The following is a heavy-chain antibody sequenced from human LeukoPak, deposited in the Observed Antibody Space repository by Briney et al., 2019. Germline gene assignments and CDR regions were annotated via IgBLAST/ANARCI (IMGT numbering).Heavy chain of an antibody. Sequence: SETLSLTCTVSGGSISSYYWSWIRQPPGKGLEWIGYIYYSGSTNYNPSLKSRVTMSVDTSKNQFSLKLSSVTAADTAVYYCARGSWTYYYGMDVWGQGTTVTVSS. V-gene: IGHV4-59*01. CDR3: ARGSWTYYYGMDV. CDR1: GGSISSYY. CDR2: IYYSGST. D-gene: IGHD2-15*01. J-gene: IGHJ6*02.